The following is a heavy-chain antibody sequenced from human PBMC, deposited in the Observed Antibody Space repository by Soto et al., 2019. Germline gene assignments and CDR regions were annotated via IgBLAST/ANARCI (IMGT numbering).Heavy chain of an antibody. CDR1: GGSISSGGYS. V-gene: IGHV4-30-2*01. Sequence: QLQLQESGSGLVKPSQTLSLTCAVSGGSISSGGYSWNWIRQPPGKGLEWIGYIYHSGYTYYNPSPQSRLXXXVXXSKNQFPLHPNSVTAADTAVYYCARDDLYGGWFDPWGHGTLVTVSS. CDR2: IYHSGYT. CDR3: ARDDLYGGWFDP. J-gene: IGHJ5*02. D-gene: IGHD4-17*01.